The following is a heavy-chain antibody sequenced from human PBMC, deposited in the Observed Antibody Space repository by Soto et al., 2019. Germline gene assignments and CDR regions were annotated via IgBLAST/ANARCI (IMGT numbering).Heavy chain of an antibody. CDR1: GGSITSGDYY. V-gene: IGHV4-30-4*01. Sequence: SETLSLTCSVSGGSITSGDYYWSWIRQPPGRGQEWIGYIYYTASTYYNPSLQSRFTISGDTANNQLSLKVSSVGASDTALYYCARGLKLRRFRWFDPWGQGTLVTVSS. CDR2: IYYTAST. CDR3: ARGLKLRRFRWFDP. J-gene: IGHJ5*02. D-gene: IGHD3-16*01.